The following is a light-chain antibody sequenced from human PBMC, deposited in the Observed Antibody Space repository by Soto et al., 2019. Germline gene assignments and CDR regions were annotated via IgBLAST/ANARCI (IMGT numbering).Light chain of an antibody. V-gene: IGKV3-15*01. CDR2: GAS. CDR3: QHYNTYPWT. Sequence: IVMTQSPATLPVSPGERATLSCRTSQSVNSHLAWYQHKPGQAPRLLIYGASSRATGIPTRFSGSGSGTEFTLTIDSLQPEDFATYYCQHYNTYPWTFGQGTRLEIK. J-gene: IGKJ5*01. CDR1: QSVNSH.